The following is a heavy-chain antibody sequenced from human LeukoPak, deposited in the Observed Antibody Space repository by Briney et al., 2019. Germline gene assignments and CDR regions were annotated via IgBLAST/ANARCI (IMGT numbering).Heavy chain of an antibody. Sequence: SQTLSLTCTVSGDSISSSNYYWGWIRQPPGKGLQWIGNIYYTGSTYHNPSLKSRVTISVDTSNSQFSLKLSSVTAADTAVYFCARHAVAYSSGFYWGQGTLATVSP. CDR2: IYYTGST. D-gene: IGHD6-19*01. V-gene: IGHV4-39*01. J-gene: IGHJ4*02. CDR3: ARHAVAYSSGFY. CDR1: GDSISSSNYY.